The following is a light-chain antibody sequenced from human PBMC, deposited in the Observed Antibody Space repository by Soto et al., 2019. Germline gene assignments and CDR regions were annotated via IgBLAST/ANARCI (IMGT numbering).Light chain of an antibody. Sequence: EILLTQSPATLSLSPGQRATLSCRASQSVSSKLAWYQQRPGQAPRLLIYDASNRATGIPARFSGSGSGTDFTLTISSLEPEDFAVYYCQQRSNWITFGQGTRLEI. CDR3: QQRSNWIT. J-gene: IGKJ5*01. V-gene: IGKV3-11*01. CDR2: DAS. CDR1: QSVSSK.